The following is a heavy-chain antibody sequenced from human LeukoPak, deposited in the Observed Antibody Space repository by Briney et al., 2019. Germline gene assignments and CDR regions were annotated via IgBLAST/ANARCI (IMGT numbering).Heavy chain of an antibody. V-gene: IGHV4-59*01. CDR3: ARYSYGSGDFDY. J-gene: IGHJ4*02. Sequence: PSETLSLTCTVSGGSISSYYWSWVRQPPEKGLEWIGYIYYSGSTNYNPSLKSRVTISVDTSRNQLSPSLTSVTAADTAVYYCARYSYGSGDFDYWGQGTLVTVSS. D-gene: IGHD5-18*01. CDR2: IYYSGST. CDR1: GGSISSYY.